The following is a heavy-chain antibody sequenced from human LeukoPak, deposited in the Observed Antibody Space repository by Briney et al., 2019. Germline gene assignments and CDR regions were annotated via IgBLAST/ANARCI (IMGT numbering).Heavy chain of an antibody. J-gene: IGHJ4*02. Sequence: GGSLGLSCAASGFTFSSYAMSWVRQAPGKGLEWVSAISGSGGSTYYADSVKGRFTISRDNSKNTLYLQMNSLRAEDTAVYYCAKFTVVVVAATLDYFDYWGQGTLVTVSS. V-gene: IGHV3-23*01. D-gene: IGHD2-15*01. CDR2: ISGSGGST. CDR3: AKFTVVVVAATLDYFDY. CDR1: GFTFSSYA.